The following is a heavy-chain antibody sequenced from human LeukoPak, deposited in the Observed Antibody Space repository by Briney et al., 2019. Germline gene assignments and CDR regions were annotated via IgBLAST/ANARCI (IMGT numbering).Heavy chain of an antibody. CDR1: GFSFSSYE. CDR2: INSGGSTK. V-gene: IGHV3-48*03. J-gene: IGHJ4*02. CDR3: ATKHDY. Sequence: GGSLRLSCAASGFSFSSYEMNWVRQAPGKGLEWLSYINSGGSTKYYADSVKGRFTISRDNAKNSLYLQMNSLRAEDTAVYYCATKHDYWGQGTLVTVSS.